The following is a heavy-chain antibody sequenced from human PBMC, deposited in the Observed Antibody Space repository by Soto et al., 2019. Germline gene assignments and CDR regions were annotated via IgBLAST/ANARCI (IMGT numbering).Heavy chain of an antibody. Sequence: SVKVSCKASGGTFSSYAISWVRQAPGQGLEWMGGIIPIFGTANYAQKFQGRVTITADESTSTAYMELSSLRSEDTAVCYCARVSISIAAAGTSYNWFDPWGQGTLVTVSS. J-gene: IGHJ5*02. CDR1: GGTFSSYA. V-gene: IGHV1-69*13. CDR2: IIPIFGTA. CDR3: ARVSISIAAAGTSYNWFDP. D-gene: IGHD6-13*01.